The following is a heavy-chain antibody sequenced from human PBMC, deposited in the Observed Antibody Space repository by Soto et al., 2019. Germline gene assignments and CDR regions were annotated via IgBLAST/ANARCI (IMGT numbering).Heavy chain of an antibody. CDR3: ARDRGGIAAAGTHGMDV. CDR2: INPSGGST. Sequence: ASVKVSCKASGYTFTSYYMHWVRQAPGQGLEWMGIINPSGGSTSYAQKFQGRVTMTRDTSTSTVYMELSSLRSEDTAVYYCARDRGGIAAAGTHGMDVWGQGTTVTVSS. J-gene: IGHJ6*02. V-gene: IGHV1-46*01. CDR1: GYTFTSYY. D-gene: IGHD6-13*01.